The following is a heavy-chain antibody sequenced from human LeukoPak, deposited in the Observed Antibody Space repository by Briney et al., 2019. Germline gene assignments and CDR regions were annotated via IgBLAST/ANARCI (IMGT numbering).Heavy chain of an antibody. CDR3: ARVSPITSSSSVVSTIDY. CDR1: GGSISSYY. J-gene: IGHJ4*02. D-gene: IGHD6-6*01. Sequence: SETLSLTCTVSGGSISSYYWSWIRQPPGKGLEWIGYIYYSGSTNYNPSLKSRVTISVDTSKNQFSLKLSSVTAADTAVYYCARVSPITSSSSVVSTIDYWGQGTLVTVSS. CDR2: IYYSGST. V-gene: IGHV4-59*01.